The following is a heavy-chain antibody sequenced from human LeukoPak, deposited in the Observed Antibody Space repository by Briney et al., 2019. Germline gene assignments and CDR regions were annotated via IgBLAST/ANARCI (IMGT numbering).Heavy chain of an antibody. CDR1: GGSISSYY. J-gene: IGHJ4*02. D-gene: IGHD1-1*01. CDR3: ARGPNSSYYFDY. V-gene: IGHV4-59*08. CDR2: IYYSGST. Sequence: SETLSLTCTVSGGSISSYYWSWIRQPPGKGLEWIGYIYYSGSTNYNPSLKGRVTLSVDTSKNQFSLKLSSVTAADTAVYYCARGPNSSYYFDYWGQGTLVTVSS.